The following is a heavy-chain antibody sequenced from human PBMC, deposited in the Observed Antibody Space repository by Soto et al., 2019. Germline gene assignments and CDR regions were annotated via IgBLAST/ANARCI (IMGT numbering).Heavy chain of an antibody. CDR3: ARGVGSGSYYNQYNWFDP. CDR2: INVYNGNT. V-gene: IGHV1-18*01. D-gene: IGHD3-10*01. CDR1: GYTFTNYG. Sequence: VKVSCKASGYTFTNYGISWVRQAPGQGLEWMGWINVYNGNTKYAQKVQGRVTMTTDTSTSTAYMELRSLRSDDTAVYYCARGVGSGSYYNQYNWFDPWGQGTLVNVSS. J-gene: IGHJ5*02.